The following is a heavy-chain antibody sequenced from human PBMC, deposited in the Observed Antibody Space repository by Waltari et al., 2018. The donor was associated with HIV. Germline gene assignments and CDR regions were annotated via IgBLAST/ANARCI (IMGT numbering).Heavy chain of an antibody. CDR1: GGSVSSGSYY. V-gene: IGHV4-61*01. Sequence: QVQLQESGPGLVKPSETLSLTCTVSGGSVSSGSYYWSWIRQPPGKGLECIGYIYYRGSTDYNPSLKSRVTISVDTSKNQFSLKLSSLSAADTAFYFCARALTYDILTTSPIDSWGQGTLVTVSS. CDR2: IYYRGST. D-gene: IGHD3-9*01. J-gene: IGHJ4*02. CDR3: ARALTYDILTTSPIDS.